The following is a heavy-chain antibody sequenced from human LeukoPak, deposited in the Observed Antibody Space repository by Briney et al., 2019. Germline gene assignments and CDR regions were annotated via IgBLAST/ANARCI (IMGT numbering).Heavy chain of an antibody. CDR3: TRTYYYDSSDAFDI. D-gene: IGHD3-22*01. CDR2: IRSKAYGGTT. CDR1: GFTFGDYA. Sequence: PGRSLRLSCTASGFTFGDYAMSWFRQAPGKGLEWVGFIRSKAYGGTTEYAASVKGRFTISRDDSKSIAYLQMNSLKTEDTAVYYCTRTYYYDSSDAFDIWGQGTMVTASS. J-gene: IGHJ3*02. V-gene: IGHV3-49*03.